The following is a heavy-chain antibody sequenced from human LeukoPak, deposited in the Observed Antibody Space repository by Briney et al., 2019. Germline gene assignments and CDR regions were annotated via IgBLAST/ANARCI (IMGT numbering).Heavy chain of an antibody. V-gene: IGHV3-23*01. Sequence: GGSLRLSCAASGFTFSSYAMSWVRQAPGKGLEWVSAISGSGGSTYYADSVKGRFTISRDNSKNTLYLQMNSLRAEDTAVYYCAKGGDIVVVPAAKGWDHFFHLRGYSGYDLDYWGQGTLVTVSS. J-gene: IGHJ4*02. CDR1: GFTFSSYA. CDR3: AKGGDIVVVPAAKGWDHFFHLRGYSGYDLDY. D-gene: IGHD2-2*01. CDR2: ISGSGGST.